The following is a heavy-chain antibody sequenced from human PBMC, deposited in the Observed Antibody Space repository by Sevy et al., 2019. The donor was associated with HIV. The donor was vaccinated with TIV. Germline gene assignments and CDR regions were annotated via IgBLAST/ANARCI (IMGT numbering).Heavy chain of an antibody. Sequence: GGSLRLSCAASGFTFSSYSMNWVRQAPGKGLEWVSSISSSSSYIYYADSVKGRFTISRDNAKNSLYLQMNSLRAEDTAVYYCARDILSSSGGYYFDYWGQGTLATVSS. V-gene: IGHV3-21*01. CDR1: GFTFSSYS. CDR3: ARDILSSSGGYYFDY. CDR2: ISSSSSYI. D-gene: IGHD6-6*01. J-gene: IGHJ4*02.